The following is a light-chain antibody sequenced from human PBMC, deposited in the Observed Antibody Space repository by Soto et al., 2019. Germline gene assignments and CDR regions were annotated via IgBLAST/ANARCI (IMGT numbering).Light chain of an antibody. CDR3: QQYNTYSPERT. V-gene: IGKV1-5*01. CDR2: DAS. J-gene: IGKJ1*01. Sequence: DIQMTQSPSTLSAFVGDRVTITCRASQSIGRWLAWYQQKPGKAPKLLIYDASSLESVVPSRFSGSGSGTEFTLTISSLQPDDFATYYCQQYNTYSPERTFGQGTKVEIK. CDR1: QSIGRW.